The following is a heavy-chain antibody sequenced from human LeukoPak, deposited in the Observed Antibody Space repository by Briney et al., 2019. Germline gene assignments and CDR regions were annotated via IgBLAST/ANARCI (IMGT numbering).Heavy chain of an antibody. CDR2: IYYSGST. D-gene: IGHD6-6*01. V-gene: IGHV4-59*01. CDR3: ARVGITXRPNFDX. Sequence: SETLSLTCTVXGXXXXXXXXXXXXXXXXXXLXXIXYIYYSGSTNXNPSLKSXVTISVDTSKNQFSLKLSSVTAADXAVYYXARVGITXRPNFDXWGQGTLVTVSS. CDR1: GXXXXXXX. J-gene: IGHJ4*02.